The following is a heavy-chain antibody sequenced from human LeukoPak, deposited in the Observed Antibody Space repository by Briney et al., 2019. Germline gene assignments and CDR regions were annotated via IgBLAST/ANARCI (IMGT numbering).Heavy chain of an antibody. D-gene: IGHD1-7*01. Sequence: PGGSLRLSCAVSGFTVSNNYMSWVRQAPGKGLEWVSVIYSGGGTHYADSVKGRFIISRDNSKNTVYLQMNSLRAEDTAVYYCARLNVITGTYYWGKGTLVTVSS. J-gene: IGHJ4*02. CDR2: IYSGGGT. CDR1: GFTVSNNY. V-gene: IGHV3-66*01. CDR3: ARLNVITGTYY.